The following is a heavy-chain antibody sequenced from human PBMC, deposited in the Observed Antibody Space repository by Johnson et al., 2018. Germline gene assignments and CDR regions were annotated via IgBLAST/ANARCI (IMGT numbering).Heavy chain of an antibody. J-gene: IGHJ6*03. CDR3: ARASSIYSNYYMEV. D-gene: IGHD2-21*01. CDR1: GFTFSSYS. CDR2: ISSSSSYI. V-gene: IGHV3-21*01. Sequence: VQLVQSGGGLVKXGGSLRLSCAASGFTFSSYSMNWVRQAPGKGLEWVSSISSSSSYIYYADSVKGRFTISRDNAKNSVHLQRNSLRDEETAVYYCARASSIYSNYYMEVWGKGTTVTVSS.